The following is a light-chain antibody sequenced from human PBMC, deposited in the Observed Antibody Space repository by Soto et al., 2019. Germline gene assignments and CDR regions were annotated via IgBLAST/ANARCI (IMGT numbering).Light chain of an antibody. J-gene: IGLJ2*01. V-gene: IGLV2-14*01. CDR2: DVS. Sequence: QSVLTQPASVSGSPGQSITISCTGNSSDVGGYNYVSWYQQHPGKAPKLMIYDVSNRPSGVSNRFSGSKSGNTASLTISGVQAEDEADYYCSSYTSSSSVVFGGGTKLTVL. CDR3: SSYTSSSSVV. CDR1: SSDVGGYNY.